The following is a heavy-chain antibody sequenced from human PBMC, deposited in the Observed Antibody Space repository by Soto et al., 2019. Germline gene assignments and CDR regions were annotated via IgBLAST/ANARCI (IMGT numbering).Heavy chain of an antibody. Sequence: QVQLVQSGAEVKKPGASVKVSCKASGYSFTTYGIAWVRQAPGQGLEWMGWISTYNGDTDYAQNLQGRVIMTTDTSTTTAYMELRSLRCDDTAVYYCAREGSRPYYYYGMDVWGQGTTVSVSS. CDR3: AREGSRPYYYYGMDV. CDR1: GYSFTTYG. V-gene: IGHV1-18*01. CDR2: ISTYNGDT. J-gene: IGHJ6*02. D-gene: IGHD2-15*01.